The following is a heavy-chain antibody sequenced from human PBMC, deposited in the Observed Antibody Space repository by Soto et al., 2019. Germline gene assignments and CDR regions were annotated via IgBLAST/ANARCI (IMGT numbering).Heavy chain of an antibody. Sequence: GGSLRLSCAASGFTFDTYAMNWVRQAPGKGLEWVSSTPGSGGSAYYADSVRGRFTISRDNSKNTVYLQLDSLRPEDSAIYYCAKGGSSGWFYFDFWGQGTQVTVSS. J-gene: IGHJ4*02. CDR2: TPGSGGSA. CDR1: GFTFDTYA. V-gene: IGHV3-23*01. D-gene: IGHD6-19*01. CDR3: AKGGSSGWFYFDF.